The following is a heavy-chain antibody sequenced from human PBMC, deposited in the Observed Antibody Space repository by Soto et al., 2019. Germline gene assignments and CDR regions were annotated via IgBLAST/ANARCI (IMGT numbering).Heavy chain of an antibody. CDR3: ASLSYYYDSPS. V-gene: IGHV4-61*08. CDR2: IYYSGST. D-gene: IGHD3-22*01. CDR1: GGAVNIVVYD. Sequence: SDTISLRCTVSGGAVNIVVYDWSWLRPPPGKGLEWIGYIYYSGSTNYNPSLKSRVTISVDTSKNQFSLKLSSVTAADTAVYYCASLSYYYDSPSRGQGILVTVSS. J-gene: IGHJ4*02.